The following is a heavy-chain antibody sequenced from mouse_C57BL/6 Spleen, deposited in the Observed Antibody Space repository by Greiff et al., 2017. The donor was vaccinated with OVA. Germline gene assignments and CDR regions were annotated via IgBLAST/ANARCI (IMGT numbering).Heavy chain of an antibody. CDR3: ASPTVVATPYAMDY. V-gene: IGHV1-80*01. D-gene: IGHD1-1*01. CDR1: GYAFSSYW. CDR2: IYPGDGDT. Sequence: QVQLKESGAELVKPGASVKISCKASGYAFSSYWMNWVKQRPGKGLEWIGQIYPGDGDTNYNGKFKGKATLTADKSSSTAYMQLSSLTSEDSAVYFCASPTVVATPYAMDYWGQGTSVTVSS. J-gene: IGHJ4*01.